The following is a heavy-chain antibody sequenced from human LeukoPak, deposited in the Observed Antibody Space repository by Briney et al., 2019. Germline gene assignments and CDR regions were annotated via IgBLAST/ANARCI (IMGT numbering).Heavy chain of an antibody. CDR3: ARGTGVRRYFDL. CDR2: INHSGST. V-gene: IGHV4-34*01. D-gene: IGHD1-1*01. CDR1: GGSFSGYY. Sequence: PSETLSLNCAVYGGSFSGYYWSWIRQPPGKGLEWIGEINHSGSTNYNPSLKSRVTISVDTSKNQFSLKLSSVTAADTAVYYCARGTGVRRYFDLWGRGTLVTVSS. J-gene: IGHJ2*01.